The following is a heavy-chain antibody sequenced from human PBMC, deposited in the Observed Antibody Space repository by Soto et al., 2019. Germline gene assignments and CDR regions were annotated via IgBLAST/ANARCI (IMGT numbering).Heavy chain of an antibody. Sequence: ASVKVSCKASGYTFTGYYMHWVRQAPGQGLEWMGWINPNSGGTNYAQKFQGWVTMTRDTSISTAYMELSRLRSDDTAVYYCARVRTSSGPSSSHYYMDVWGKVTTVTVSS. CDR3: ARVRTSSGPSSSHYYMDV. J-gene: IGHJ6*03. CDR1: GYTFTGYY. CDR2: INPNSGGT. V-gene: IGHV1-2*04. D-gene: IGHD6-6*01.